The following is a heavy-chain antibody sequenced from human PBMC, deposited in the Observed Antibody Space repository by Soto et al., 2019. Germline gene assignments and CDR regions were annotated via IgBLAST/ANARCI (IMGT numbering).Heavy chain of an antibody. CDR3: ARLQFGEGFDY. D-gene: IGHD3-10*01. CDR1: GGSISGGGFS. J-gene: IGHJ4*02. V-gene: IGHV4-30-2*01. CDR2: ILHTGGT. Sequence: SETLSLTCAVSGGSISGGGFSWSWIRQPPGKGLEWIGFILHTGGTQYNPSLKSRVSMSVDKSKNQFSLHLTSVTAADTAVYYCARLQFGEGFDYWGQGALVTVSS.